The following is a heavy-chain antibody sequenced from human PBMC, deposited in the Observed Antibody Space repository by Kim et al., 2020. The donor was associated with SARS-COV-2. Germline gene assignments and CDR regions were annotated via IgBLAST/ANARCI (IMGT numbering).Heavy chain of an antibody. D-gene: IGHD3-22*01. CDR1: GGSISSYY. V-gene: IGHV4-59*08. J-gene: IGHJ4*02. Sequence: SDTLSLTCTVSGGSISSYYWSWIRQPPGKGLEWIGYIYYSGSTNYNPSLKSRVTISVDTSKNQFSLKLSSVTAADTAVYYCARHYYDSSGYLFDYWGQGT. CDR3: ARHYYDSSGYLFDY. CDR2: IYYSGST.